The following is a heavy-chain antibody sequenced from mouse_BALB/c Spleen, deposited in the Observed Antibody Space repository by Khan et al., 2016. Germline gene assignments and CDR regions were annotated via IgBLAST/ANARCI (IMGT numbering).Heavy chain of an antibody. V-gene: IGHV3-2*02. CDR1: GYSITSDYA. CDR2: ISYSGST. D-gene: IGHD2-14*01. J-gene: IGHJ3*01. CDR3: ARNGNRYERTWFAY. Sequence: EVQLQESGPGLVKPSQSLSLTCTVTGYSITSDYAWNWIRQFPGNKLEWMGYISYSGSTSYNPSLKSRISITRDTSKNQFFLQLNSVTTEDTATXNGARNGNRYERTWFAYWGQGTLVTVSA.